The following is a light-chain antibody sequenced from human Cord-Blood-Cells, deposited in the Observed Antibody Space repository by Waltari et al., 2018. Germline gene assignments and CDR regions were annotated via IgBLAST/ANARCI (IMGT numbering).Light chain of an antibody. CDR1: SSDVGGYNY. Sequence: QSALTQPPSASGSRGQSVTISCTGTSSDVGGYNYVYWYQQHPGKAPKLMIYEVSKRPSGVPDPFSGSKSCNTASLTVSGLQAEDEADYYCSSYAGSNNFVFGTGTKVTVL. V-gene: IGLV2-8*01. CDR3: SSYAGSNNFV. J-gene: IGLJ1*01. CDR2: EVS.